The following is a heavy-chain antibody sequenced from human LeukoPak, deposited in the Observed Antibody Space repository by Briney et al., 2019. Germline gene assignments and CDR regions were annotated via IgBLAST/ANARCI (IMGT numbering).Heavy chain of an antibody. D-gene: IGHD2-8*01. V-gene: IGHV4-39*01. CDR1: GGSISSSSYY. CDR2: IYYSGST. CDR3: ARPPMLYDPSAFDI. J-gene: IGHJ3*02. Sequence: SETLSHTCTVSGGSISSSSYYWGWIRQPPGKGLEWIGSIYYSGSTYYNPSLKSRVTISVDTSKNQFSLKLSSVTAADTAVYYCARPPMLYDPSAFDIWGQGTMVTVSS.